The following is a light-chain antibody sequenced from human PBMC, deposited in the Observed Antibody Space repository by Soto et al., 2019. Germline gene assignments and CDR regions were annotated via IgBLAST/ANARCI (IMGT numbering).Light chain of an antibody. CDR2: DAS. J-gene: IGKJ1*01. Sequence: DIQMTQSPSTLSASVGDRVTITCRASQSMNDWLAWYQQKPGKAPKVLIYDASSLQNGVPSRFSGSGSGTEFTLTIGSLQPDDVATYYCLRYNAFSQTFGQGTKVEI. CDR1: QSMNDW. CDR3: LRYNAFSQT. V-gene: IGKV1-5*01.